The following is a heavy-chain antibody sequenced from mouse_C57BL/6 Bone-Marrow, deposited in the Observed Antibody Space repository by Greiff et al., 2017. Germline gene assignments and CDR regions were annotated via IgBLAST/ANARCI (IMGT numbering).Heavy chain of an antibody. CDR3: AREWDDSWFAY. Sequence: EVQRVESGGGLVKPGGSLKLSCAASGFTFSSYAMSWVSQTPEKRLEWVATISDVGSYTYYPDNVKGRCTISRDNAKNNLYLQMSHLKSEDTAMYYCAREWDDSWFAYWGQGTLVTVSS. V-gene: IGHV5-4*01. D-gene: IGHD2-4*01. CDR2: ISDVGSYT. J-gene: IGHJ3*01. CDR1: GFTFSSYA.